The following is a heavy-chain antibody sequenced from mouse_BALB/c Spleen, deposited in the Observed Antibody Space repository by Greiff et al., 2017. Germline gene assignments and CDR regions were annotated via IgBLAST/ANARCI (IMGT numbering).Heavy chain of an antibody. V-gene: IGHV5-9-4*01. CDR1: GFTFSSYA. Sequence: EVMLVESGGGLVKPGGSLKLSCAASGFTFSSYAMSWVRQSPEKRLEWVAEISSGGSYTYYPDTVTGRFTISRDNAKNTLYLEMSSLRSEDTAMYYFARGGGYDAMDYWGQGTSVTVSS. J-gene: IGHJ4*01. CDR3: ARGGGYDAMDY. CDR2: ISSGGSYT.